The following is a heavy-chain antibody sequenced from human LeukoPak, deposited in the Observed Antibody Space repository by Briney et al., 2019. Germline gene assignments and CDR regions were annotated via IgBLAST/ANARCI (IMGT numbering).Heavy chain of an antibody. CDR2: INAGNGNT. V-gene: IGHV1-3*01. D-gene: IGHD2-15*01. CDR1: GYTFTKYA. J-gene: IGHJ5*02. CDR3: ARGPPSALLYCNGRNCYSGLFDP. Sequence: GASVKVSFKASGYTFTKYAIHWVRQAPGQRLEWMGWINAGNGNTKYSQKFQGRITITRDTSASTVYMELSSLTSEDTAVYYCARGPPSALLYCNGRNCYSGLFDPWGQGTLVTVSS.